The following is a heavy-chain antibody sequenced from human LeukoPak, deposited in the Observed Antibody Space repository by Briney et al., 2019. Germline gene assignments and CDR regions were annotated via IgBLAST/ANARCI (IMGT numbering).Heavy chain of an antibody. Sequence: ASVKVSCKASGYTFTSYYMHWVRQAPGQGLEWMGIINPSGGSTSYAQKFQGRVIMTRDTSISTAYMELSRLRSDDTAVYYCARGRPGEKGYYYYYMDVWGKGTTVTVSS. CDR1: GYTFTSYY. CDR2: INPSGGST. CDR3: ARGRPGEKGYYYYYMDV. V-gene: IGHV1-46*01. D-gene: IGHD1-14*01. J-gene: IGHJ6*03.